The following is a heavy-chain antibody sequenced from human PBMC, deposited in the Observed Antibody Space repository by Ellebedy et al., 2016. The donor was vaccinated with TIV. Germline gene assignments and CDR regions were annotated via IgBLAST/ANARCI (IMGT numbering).Heavy chain of an antibody. CDR3: ARVRAAAGMAHFDN. Sequence: MPGGSLRLSCAVYGGSFSGYCWSWIRQPPGKGLEWIGEINHSGSTNYNPSLKSRVTISVDTSKNQFSLKQRSVTAADTAVYYCARVRAAAGMAHFDNWGQGTLVTVSS. D-gene: IGHD6-13*01. CDR1: GGSFSGYC. V-gene: IGHV4-34*01. J-gene: IGHJ4*02. CDR2: INHSGST.